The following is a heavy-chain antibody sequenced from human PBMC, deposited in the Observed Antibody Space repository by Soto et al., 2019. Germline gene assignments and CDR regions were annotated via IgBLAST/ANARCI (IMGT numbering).Heavy chain of an antibody. CDR3: ERGGVDIVATILDY. D-gene: IGHD5-12*01. Sequence: ASVKFSFKASVYTFTSYGISWLRHAPGQGLEWMGWISAYNGNTNYAQKLQGRVTMTTDTSTSTAYMELRSLRSDDTAVYYCERGGVDIVATILDYWGQGTLVTVYS. CDR2: ISAYNGNT. J-gene: IGHJ4*02. CDR1: VYTFTSYG. V-gene: IGHV1-18*04.